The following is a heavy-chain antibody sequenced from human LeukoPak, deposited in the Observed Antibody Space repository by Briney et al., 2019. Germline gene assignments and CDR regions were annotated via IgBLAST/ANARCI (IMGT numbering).Heavy chain of an antibody. J-gene: IGHJ4*02. V-gene: IGHV1-2*02. CDR3: ARVGFTTSWSNFDC. Sequence: ASVKVSCKASGYTFTVYYVHWVRQAPGQGLEWMGWFNPYSGGTNYAQKFQGRVTTTGDTSISTAYMELSSLGSDDTAMYYCARVGFTTSWSNFDCWGQGTLVTVSS. CDR1: GYTFTVYY. CDR2: FNPYSGGT. D-gene: IGHD6-13*01.